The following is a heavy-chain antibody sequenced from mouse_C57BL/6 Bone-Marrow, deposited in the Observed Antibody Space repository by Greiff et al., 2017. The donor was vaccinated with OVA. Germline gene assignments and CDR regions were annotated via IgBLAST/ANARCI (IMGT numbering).Heavy chain of an antibody. CDR1: GYTFTSYW. J-gene: IGHJ1*03. V-gene: IGHV1-55*01. CDR3: ARGCCGWWYFDV. D-gene: IGHD1-2*01. CDR2: IYPGSGST. Sequence: QVHVKQPGAELVKPGASVKMSCKASGYTFTSYWITWVKQRPGQGLEWIGEIYPGSGSTNYNEKFKSKATLTVDTSSSTAYMQLSSLTSEDSAVYYCARGCCGWWYFDVWGTGTTVTVSS.